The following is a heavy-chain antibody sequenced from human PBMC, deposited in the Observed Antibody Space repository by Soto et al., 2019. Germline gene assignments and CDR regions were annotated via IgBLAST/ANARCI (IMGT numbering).Heavy chain of an antibody. CDR1: GFTFSYYG. D-gene: IGHD3-9*01. CDR3: ARDADTTGHYSHFDL. V-gene: IGHV3-33*08. CDR2: MHTGGNEK. Sequence: VQLVESGGGVVQPGGSLRLSCAASGFTFSYYGFHWVRQAPGKGLEWVAVMHTGGNEKYYVDSVKGRFTVSRDDSRNMVYLEMSGRRAEDTAEYFCARDADTTGHYSHFDLWGRGALVAVS. J-gene: IGHJ4*02.